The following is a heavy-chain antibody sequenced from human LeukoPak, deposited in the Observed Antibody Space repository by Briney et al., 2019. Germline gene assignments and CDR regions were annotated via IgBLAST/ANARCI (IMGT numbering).Heavy chain of an antibody. D-gene: IGHD6-19*01. CDR1: GGSISSYY. CDR3: AREQDLSSGWYGYYYYYMDV. CDR2: IYTSGST. Sequence: SETLSLTCTASGGSISSYYWSWIRQPAGKGLEWIGRIYTSGSTNYNPSLKSRVTMSVDTSKNQFSLKLSSVTAADTAVYYCAREQDLSSGWYGYYYYYMDVWGKGTTVTVSS. J-gene: IGHJ6*03. V-gene: IGHV4-4*07.